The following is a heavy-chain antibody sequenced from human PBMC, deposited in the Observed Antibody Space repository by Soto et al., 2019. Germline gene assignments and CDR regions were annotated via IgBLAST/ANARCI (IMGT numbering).Heavy chain of an antibody. J-gene: IGHJ5*02. D-gene: IGHD3-10*01. V-gene: IGHV1-18*01. CDR1: GYTFTSYG. Sequence: ASVKVSCKASGYTFTSYGISWVRQAPGQGLEWMGWISAYNGNTNYAQKLQGRVTMTTDTSTTTAYMELRSLRSDDTAVYYCARLYYYGSGSFSQFDPWGQGILVTVSS. CDR3: ARLYYYGSGSFSQFDP. CDR2: ISAYNGNT.